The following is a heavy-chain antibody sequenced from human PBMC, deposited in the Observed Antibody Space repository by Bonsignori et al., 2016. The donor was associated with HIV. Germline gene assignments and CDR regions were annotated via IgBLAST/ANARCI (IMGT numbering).Heavy chain of an antibody. CDR3: AKASGDFVVFEY. CDR2: VSYNGSDQ. Sequence: GGSLRLSCVGSGFIFSDYGMHWVRQAPGKGLEWVAVVSYNGSDQYYAESVKGRFTISRDNYKNTVYLQMNRLRVDDTAVYYCAKASGDFVVFEYWGQGKLVTVSS. J-gene: IGHJ4*02. V-gene: IGHV3-30*18. D-gene: IGHD4-17*01. CDR1: GFIFSDYG.